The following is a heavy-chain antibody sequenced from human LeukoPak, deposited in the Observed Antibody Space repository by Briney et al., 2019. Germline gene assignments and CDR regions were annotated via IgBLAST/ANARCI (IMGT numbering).Heavy chain of an antibody. Sequence: GASVKVSCKASGYTFTSYAMHWVRQAPGQRLEWMGWINAGNGNTKYSQKFQGRVTITRDTSTSTAYMELRSLRSDDTAVYYCARVSIAVAGRPGVFDYWGQGTLVTVSS. D-gene: IGHD6-19*01. CDR2: INAGNGNT. J-gene: IGHJ4*02. CDR3: ARVSIAVAGRPGVFDY. V-gene: IGHV1-3*01. CDR1: GYTFTSYA.